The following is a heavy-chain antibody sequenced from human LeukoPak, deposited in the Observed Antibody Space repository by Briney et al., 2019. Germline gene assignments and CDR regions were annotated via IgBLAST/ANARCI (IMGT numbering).Heavy chain of an antibody. J-gene: IGHJ4*02. Sequence: PSETLSLTCTVSGGSISSSSYYWSWIRQPPGKGLEWIGSIYYSGSTYYNPSLKSRVTISVDTSKNQFSLKLSSVTAADTAVYYCARTIVVYSNHFDYWGQGTLVTVSS. CDR3: ARTIVVYSNHFDY. CDR1: GGSISSSSYY. V-gene: IGHV4-39*07. D-gene: IGHD4-11*01. CDR2: IYYSGST.